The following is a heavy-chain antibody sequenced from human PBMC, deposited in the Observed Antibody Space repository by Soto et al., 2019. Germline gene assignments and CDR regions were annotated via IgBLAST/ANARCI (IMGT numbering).Heavy chain of an antibody. Sequence: ESGGGVVQPGRSLRLSCAASGFIFSSYGMNWVRQAPGKGLEWVAVMSFDGSIKYYADPVKGRFTISRDNSKNTLYLQMNSLRAEDTAVYYCATIAVPPAFDIWGQGTMVTVSS. V-gene: IGHV3-30*03. CDR2: MSFDGSIK. J-gene: IGHJ3*02. CDR3: ATIAVPPAFDI. D-gene: IGHD6-19*01. CDR1: GFIFSSYG.